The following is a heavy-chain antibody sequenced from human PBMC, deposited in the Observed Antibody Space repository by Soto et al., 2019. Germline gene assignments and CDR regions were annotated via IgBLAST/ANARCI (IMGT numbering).Heavy chain of an antibody. CDR1: GFTFSSYA. D-gene: IGHD6-13*01. CDR3: AKNNRGIAAADDAFDI. J-gene: IGHJ3*02. V-gene: IGHV3-23*01. Sequence: EVQLLESGGGLVQPGGSLRLSCAASGFTFSSYAMSWVRQAPGKGLEWVSAISGSGGSTYYADSVKGRFTISRDNSKNTRYLQMNSLRAEDTAVYYCAKNNRGIAAADDAFDIWGQGTMVTVSS. CDR2: ISGSGGST.